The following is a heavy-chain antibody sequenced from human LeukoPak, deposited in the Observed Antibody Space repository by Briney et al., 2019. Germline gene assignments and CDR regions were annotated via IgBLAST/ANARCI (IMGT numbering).Heavy chain of an antibody. CDR3: AKDQYYDSSGYYPAEYFQH. Sequence: GGSLRLSCAASGFTFSSYGMHWVRQAPGKGLEWVAFIRYDGSNKYYADSVKGRFTISRDNSKNTLYLQMNSLRAEDAAVYYCAKDQYYDSSGYYPAEYFQHWGQGTLVTVSS. J-gene: IGHJ1*01. CDR2: IRYDGSNK. D-gene: IGHD3-22*01. CDR1: GFTFSSYG. V-gene: IGHV3-30*02.